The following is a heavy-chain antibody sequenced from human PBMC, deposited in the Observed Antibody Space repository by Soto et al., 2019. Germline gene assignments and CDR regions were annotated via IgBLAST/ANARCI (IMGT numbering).Heavy chain of an antibody. J-gene: IGHJ6*02. CDR1: GFTFSSYS. Sequence: GGSLRLSCAASGFTFSSYSMNWVRQAPGQGLEWMGWISAYNGNTDYAQKVQGRVTMTTDTSTTTAYMELRSLRSDDTAYYYCTRVGLGSRYYKNGMDVWGQGTTVTVSS. V-gene: IGHV1-18*01. CDR3: TRVGLGSRYYKNGMDV. CDR2: ISAYNGNT.